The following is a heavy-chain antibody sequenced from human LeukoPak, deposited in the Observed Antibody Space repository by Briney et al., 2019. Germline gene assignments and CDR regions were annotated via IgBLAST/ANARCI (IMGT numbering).Heavy chain of an antibody. V-gene: IGHV4-59*01. CDR1: GGSISSYY. D-gene: IGHD3-3*01. CDR2: IYYSGST. CDR3: ARDSGYYDFWSGYQPHYYYYYMDV. J-gene: IGHJ6*03. Sequence: SETLSLTCTVSGGSISSYYWSWIRQPPGKGLEWIGYIYYSGSTNYNPSLKSRVTISVDTSKNQFSLELSSVTAADTAVYYCARDSGYYDFWSGYQPHYYYYYMDVWGKGTTVTVSS.